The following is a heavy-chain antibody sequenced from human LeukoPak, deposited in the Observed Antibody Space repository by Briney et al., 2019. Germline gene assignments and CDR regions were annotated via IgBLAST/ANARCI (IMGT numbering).Heavy chain of an antibody. CDR3: ARANMVRGDAYDY. CDR2: ISSSGSTI. CDR1: GFTFSSYE. Sequence: PGGSLRLSCAASGFTFSSYEMNWVRQAPGKGLEWVSYISSSGSTISYADSVKGRFTISRDNAKNSLYLQMNSLRAEDTAVYYCARANMVRGDAYDYWGQGTLVTVSS. D-gene: IGHD3-10*01. V-gene: IGHV3-48*03. J-gene: IGHJ4*02.